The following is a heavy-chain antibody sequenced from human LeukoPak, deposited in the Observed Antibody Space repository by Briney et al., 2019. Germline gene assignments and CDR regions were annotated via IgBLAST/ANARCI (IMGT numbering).Heavy chain of an antibody. V-gene: IGHV3-23*01. CDR3: AKSTWGPAGFYYYMDV. CDR1: GFTFSMYA. CDR2: ISDNT. D-gene: IGHD2-2*01. J-gene: IGHJ6*03. Sequence: QPGGSLRLSCAVSGFTFSMYAMAWVRQAPGKGLEWVSGISDNTYYADSVRGRFTISRDNSKNTLYLQMNSLRAEDTAVYYCAKSTWGPAGFYYYMDVWGKGTTVIVSS.